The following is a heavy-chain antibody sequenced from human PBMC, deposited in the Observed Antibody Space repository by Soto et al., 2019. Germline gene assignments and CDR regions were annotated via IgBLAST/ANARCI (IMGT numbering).Heavy chain of an antibody. D-gene: IGHD3-22*01. CDR2: ISGSGGST. Sequence: GGSLRLSCAASGFTFSSYAMSWVRQAPGKGLEWVSAISGSGGSTYYADSVKGRFTISRDNSKNTLYLQMNSLRAEDTAVYYCAKAHDSSGYYSYYFDYWGQGTLVTVSS. CDR3: AKAHDSSGYYSYYFDY. CDR1: GFTFSSYA. V-gene: IGHV3-23*01. J-gene: IGHJ4*02.